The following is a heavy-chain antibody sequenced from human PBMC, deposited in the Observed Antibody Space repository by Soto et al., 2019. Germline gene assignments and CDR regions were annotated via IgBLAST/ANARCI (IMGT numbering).Heavy chain of an antibody. V-gene: IGHV3-23*01. D-gene: IGHD2-15*01. CDR3: AKSDCSGGSCYFPFDC. J-gene: IGHJ4*02. CDR2: ISGSGGRT. Sequence: PGGSLRLSCAASGFTFSNYGMSWVRQAPGKGLEWVSSISGSGGRTYYADSVKGRFTISRDNSKNTLYLQTDSLRAEDTASYYCAKSDCSGGSCYFPFDCWGQGTLVTVSS. CDR1: GFTFSNYG.